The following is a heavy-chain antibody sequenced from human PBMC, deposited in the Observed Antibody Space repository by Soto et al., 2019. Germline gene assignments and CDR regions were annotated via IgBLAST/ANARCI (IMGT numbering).Heavy chain of an antibody. CDR3: ARDQPGYSYGYGLGY. D-gene: IGHD5-18*01. CDR2: ITGSGGTT. Sequence: GGSLRLSCAASGFPFDDYAMNWVRQAPGKGLEWVSGITGSGGTTYYADSVKGRFTISRDNSKNTLYLRMNSLRAEDTAVYYCARDQPGYSYGYGLGYWGQGTLVTVSS. CDR1: GFPFDDYA. V-gene: IGHV3-23*01. J-gene: IGHJ4*02.